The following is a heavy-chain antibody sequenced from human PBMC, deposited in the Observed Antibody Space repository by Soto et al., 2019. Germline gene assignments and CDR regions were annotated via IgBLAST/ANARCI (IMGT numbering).Heavy chain of an antibody. J-gene: IGHJ6*03. CDR3: ARRRHDILTGYQAPPYYYYYYMDV. CDR2: INHGGST. V-gene: IGHV4-34*01. Sequence: SETLSLTCAVYGGSFSSYYWSWIRQPPGKGLEWIGEINHGGSTNYNPSLKSRVTISVDTSKNQYSLKLSSVTAADTAVYYCARRRHDILTGYQAPPYYYYYYMDVWGKGTTVTVSS. D-gene: IGHD3-9*01. CDR1: GGSFSSYY.